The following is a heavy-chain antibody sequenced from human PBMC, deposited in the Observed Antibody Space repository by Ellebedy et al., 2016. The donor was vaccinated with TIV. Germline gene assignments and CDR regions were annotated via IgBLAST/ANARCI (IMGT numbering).Heavy chain of an antibody. Sequence: AASVKVSCKASGYTFTSYGISWVRQAPGQGLEWMGWISPYSGDTSYAQSLQGRVTLTTDTSTTTAYMELRSLRSDDTAVYFCARDWPYNTPLGWFDPWGQGTVVTVSS. V-gene: IGHV1-18*01. D-gene: IGHD1-14*01. CDR2: ISPYSGDT. CDR1: GYTFTSYG. CDR3: ARDWPYNTPLGWFDP. J-gene: IGHJ5*02.